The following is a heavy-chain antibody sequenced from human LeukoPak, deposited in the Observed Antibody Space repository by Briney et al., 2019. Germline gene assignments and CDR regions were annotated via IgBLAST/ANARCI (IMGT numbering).Heavy chain of an antibody. CDR1: GYTFTGYY. D-gene: IGHD3-9*01. CDR3: ARDLLDILTGYYDY. CDR2: INPNSGGT. V-gene: IGHV1-2*02. Sequence: WASVKVSCKASGYTFTGYYMHWVRQAPGQGLEWMGWINPNSGGTNYAQKFQGRVTMTRDTSISTAYMELSRLRSDDTAVYYCARDLLDILTGYYDYWGQGTLVTVSS. J-gene: IGHJ4*02.